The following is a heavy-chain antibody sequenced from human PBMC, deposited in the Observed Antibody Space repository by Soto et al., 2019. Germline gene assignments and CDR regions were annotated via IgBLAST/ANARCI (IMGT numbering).Heavy chain of an antibody. CDR3: ASPQQWLGQRGDFDY. V-gene: IGHV3-7*05. Sequence: EVQLVESGGGLVQPGGSLRLSCAASGFTFSSYWMSWVRQAPGKELEWVANIRQDGSDKYYVDSVKGRFTISRDNSKNSLYLQMNSLRAEDTAIYYCASPQQWLGQRGDFDYWGQGTLVTVSS. D-gene: IGHD6-19*01. CDR2: IRQDGSDK. J-gene: IGHJ4*02. CDR1: GFTFSSYW.